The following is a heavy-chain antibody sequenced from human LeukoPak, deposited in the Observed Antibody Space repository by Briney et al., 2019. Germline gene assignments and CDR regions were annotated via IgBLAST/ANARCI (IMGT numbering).Heavy chain of an antibody. Sequence: GGSLRLSCAASGFTLSSNTINWVRQAPGKGLEWVSFISSSSRYIYYADSVKGRFTISRDNAKNSLYLQMNSLRAEDTAVYYCARVTSTGWYPWGQGTLVTVSS. V-gene: IGHV3-21*01. D-gene: IGHD6-19*01. CDR3: ARVTSTGWYP. CDR2: ISSSSRYI. J-gene: IGHJ5*02. CDR1: GFTLSSNT.